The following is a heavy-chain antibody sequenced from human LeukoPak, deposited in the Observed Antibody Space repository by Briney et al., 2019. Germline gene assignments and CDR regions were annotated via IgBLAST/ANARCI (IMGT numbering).Heavy chain of an antibody. CDR1: GGSISSYY. Sequence: KSSETLSLTCTVSGGSISSYYWSWIRQPPGKGLEWIGYIYYSGSTNYNPSLKSRVTISVDTSKNQFSLKLSSVTAADTAVYYCARTGTHAFDIWGQGTVVTVSS. V-gene: IGHV4-59*08. D-gene: IGHD1-1*01. J-gene: IGHJ3*02. CDR3: ARTGTHAFDI. CDR2: IYYSGST.